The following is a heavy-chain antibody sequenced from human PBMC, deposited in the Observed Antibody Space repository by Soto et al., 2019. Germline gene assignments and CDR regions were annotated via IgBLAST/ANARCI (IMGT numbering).Heavy chain of an antibody. D-gene: IGHD3-16*02. V-gene: IGHV4-4*02. Sequence: SETLSLTCAVSSGSISSSNWWSWVRQPPGKGLEWIGEIYHSGSTNYNPSLKSRVTISVDKSKNQFSLKLSSVTAADTAVYYCARALGELSTKKPYYFDYWGQGTLVTVSS. CDR2: IYHSGST. J-gene: IGHJ4*02. CDR1: SGSISSSNW. CDR3: ARALGELSTKKPYYFDY.